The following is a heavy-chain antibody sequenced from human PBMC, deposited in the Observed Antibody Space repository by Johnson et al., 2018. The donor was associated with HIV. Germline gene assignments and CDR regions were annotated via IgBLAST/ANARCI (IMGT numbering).Heavy chain of an antibody. Sequence: QVQLVESGGGVVQPGGSLRLSCAASGFTFSNYGMHWVRQAPGKWLEWVAFIRYDGDITYYVDSVKGRFTISRDNSKNTLYLQMNSLRAEDTAVYYCAKTAAADAFDIWGQGTMVTVSS. V-gene: IGHV3-30*02. J-gene: IGHJ3*02. CDR3: AKTAAADAFDI. CDR2: IRYDGDIT. CDR1: GFTFSNYG. D-gene: IGHD2-2*01.